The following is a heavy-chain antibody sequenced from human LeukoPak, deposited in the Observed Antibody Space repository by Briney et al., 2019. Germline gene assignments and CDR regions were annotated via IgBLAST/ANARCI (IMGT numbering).Heavy chain of an antibody. J-gene: IGHJ6*03. V-gene: IGHV3-21*01. CDR3: ARDRRHCSGGSCYSVYMDV. D-gene: IGHD2-15*01. Sequence: GALRLSCAASGFTFSSYSMNWVRQAPGKGLEWVSSISSSSSYIYYADSVKGRFTISRDNAKNSLYLQMNSLRAEDTAVYYCARDRRHCSGGSCYSVYMDVWGKGTTVTISS. CDR1: GFTFSSYS. CDR2: ISSSSSYI.